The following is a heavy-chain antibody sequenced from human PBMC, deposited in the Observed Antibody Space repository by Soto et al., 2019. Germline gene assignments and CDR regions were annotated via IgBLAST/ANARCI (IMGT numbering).Heavy chain of an antibody. Sequence: PSETLSLTCTVSGGSISSYYWSWIRQPPGKGLEWIGYIYYSGSTNYNPSLKSRVTISVDTSKNQFSLKLSSVTAADTAVYYCARMYCTNGVCYKYYFDYWGQGTLVTVSS. CDR3: ARMYCTNGVCYKYYFDY. CDR2: IYYSGST. J-gene: IGHJ4*02. CDR1: GGSISSYY. V-gene: IGHV4-59*01. D-gene: IGHD2-8*01.